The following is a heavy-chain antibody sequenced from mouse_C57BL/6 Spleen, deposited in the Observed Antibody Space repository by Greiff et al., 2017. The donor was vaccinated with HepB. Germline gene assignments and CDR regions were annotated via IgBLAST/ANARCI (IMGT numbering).Heavy chain of an antibody. J-gene: IGHJ2*01. Sequence: VQLQQSGAELVRPGASVKLSCTASGFNIKDYYMHWVKQRPEQVLEWIGRIDPEDGDTEYAPKFQGKATMTADTSSNTAYLQLSSLTSEDSAVYYCTRGDRGKYFDYWGQGTALTVSS. CDR3: TRGDRGKYFDY. D-gene: IGHD3-3*01. CDR2: IDPEDGDT. CDR1: GFNIKDYY. V-gene: IGHV14-1*01.